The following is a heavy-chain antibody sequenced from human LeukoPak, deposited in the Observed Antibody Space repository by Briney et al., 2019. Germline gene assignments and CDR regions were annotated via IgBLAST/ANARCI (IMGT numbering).Heavy chain of an antibody. CDR3: ARAWKGASAGYYYGMDV. CDR2: INPSGGST. J-gene: IGHJ6*02. V-gene: IGHV1-46*01. CDR1: GYTFTSYY. D-gene: IGHD1-1*01. Sequence: ASVKVSCKASGYTFTSYYMHWARQAPGQGLEWMGIINPSGGSTSYAQKFQGRVTMTRDTSTSTVYMELSSLRSEDTAVYYCARAWKGASAGYYYGMDVWGQGTTVTVSS.